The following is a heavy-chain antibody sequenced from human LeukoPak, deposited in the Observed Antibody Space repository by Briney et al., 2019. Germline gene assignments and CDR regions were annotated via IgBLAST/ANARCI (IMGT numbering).Heavy chain of an antibody. CDR2: INPSGGST. V-gene: IGHV1-46*01. CDR1: GYTFTDYY. CDR3: ARLIYNDYVFDY. J-gene: IGHJ4*02. D-gene: IGHD3-16*01. Sequence: ASVKVSCKASGYTFTDYYMHWVRQAPGQGLEWMGIINPSGGSTSHAQKFQGRVTMTRDTSTSTVYMELSSLRSEDTAVYYCARLIYNDYVFDYWGQGTLVIVSS.